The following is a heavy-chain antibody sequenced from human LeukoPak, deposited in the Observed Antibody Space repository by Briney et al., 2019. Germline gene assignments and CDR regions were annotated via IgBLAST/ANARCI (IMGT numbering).Heavy chain of an antibody. CDR1: GYSFTRNW. CDR2: IYPGDSDT. V-gene: IGHV5-51*01. D-gene: IGHD3-16*02. J-gene: IGHJ4*02. CDR3: ARHPRRVWGSYRNSELDY. Sequence: GESLKIFCKGSGYSFTRNWIGWVRQMPGKGLEWMAIIYPGDSDTRYSPSFQGQVTISADKSINTAYLQWSSLKASDTAMYYCARHPRRVWGSYRNSELDYWGQGTLVTVSS.